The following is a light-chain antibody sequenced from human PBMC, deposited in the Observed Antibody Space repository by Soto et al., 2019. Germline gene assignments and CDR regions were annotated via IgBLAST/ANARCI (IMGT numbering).Light chain of an antibody. CDR3: ATWDDSLSGPV. V-gene: IGLV1-47*01. J-gene: IGLJ2*01. CDR1: SSNIGSNY. CDR2: RNN. Sequence: QSVLTQPPSASGTPGQRVTISCSGSSSNIGSNYVYWYQQLPGTAPKLLIHRNNQRPSGVPDRFSGSKSDTSASLAISELRSEDEADYYCATWDDSLSGPVFGGGTKLTVL.